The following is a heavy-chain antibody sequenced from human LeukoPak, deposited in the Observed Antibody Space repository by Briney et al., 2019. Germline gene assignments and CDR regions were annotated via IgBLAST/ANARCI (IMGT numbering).Heavy chain of an antibody. CDR3: ARARIVVVPAVDYNWFDP. CDR1: GYTFTSYG. Sequence: ASVKVSCKASGYTFTSYGISWVRQAPGQGLEWMGWISAYNGNTNYARKLQGRVTMTTDTSTSTAYMELRSLRPDDTAVYYCARARIVVVPAVDYNWFDPWGQGTLVTVSS. CDR2: ISAYNGNT. V-gene: IGHV1-18*01. J-gene: IGHJ5*02. D-gene: IGHD2-2*01.